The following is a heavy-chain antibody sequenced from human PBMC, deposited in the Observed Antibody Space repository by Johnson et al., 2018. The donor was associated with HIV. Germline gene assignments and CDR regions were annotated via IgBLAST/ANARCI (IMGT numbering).Heavy chain of an antibody. V-gene: IGHV3-15*01. J-gene: IGHJ3*02. D-gene: IGHD3-16*01. CDR2: IKSKTDGGTT. Sequence: EVQLVESGGGVVQPGRSLRLSCAASGFTFSNAWMSWVRQAPGKGLEWVGRIKSKTDGGTTDYAAPVKDRFTISRDDSKNTLYLQMNSLKTEDTAVYYCAKEGHYYDDYHAFDIWGQGTMVTVSS. CDR1: GFTFSNAW. CDR3: AKEGHYYDDYHAFDI.